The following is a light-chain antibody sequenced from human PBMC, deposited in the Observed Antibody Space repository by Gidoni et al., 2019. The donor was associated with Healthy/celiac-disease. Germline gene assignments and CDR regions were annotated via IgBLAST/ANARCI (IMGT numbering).Light chain of an antibody. CDR2: QDS. CDR1: KLGDKY. J-gene: IGLJ1*01. Sequence: SYELTPPPSESVSPGQTASITCSGDKLGDKYACWYQQKPGQSPVLVISQDSKRPPGLPARFSGSNSGNTATLTISGTQAMDEADYYCQAWDSSTYVFGTGTKVTVL. V-gene: IGLV3-1*01. CDR3: QAWDSSTYV.